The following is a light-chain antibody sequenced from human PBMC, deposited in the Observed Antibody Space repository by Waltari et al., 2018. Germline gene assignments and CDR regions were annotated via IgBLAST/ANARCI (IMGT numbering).Light chain of an antibody. V-gene: IGKV1-9*01. CDR3: QQLSTYPLT. CDR1: QGISRA. J-gene: IGKJ4*01. CDR2: AAS. Sequence: DIQITQSPSTLSASVGDRVTSTCRASQGISRAVAWYKEKPGKAPRLLVYAASSLQTGVPSRFSGSGSGTEFTLTISSLQPEDFASYYCQQLSTYPLTLGGGTKVEIK.